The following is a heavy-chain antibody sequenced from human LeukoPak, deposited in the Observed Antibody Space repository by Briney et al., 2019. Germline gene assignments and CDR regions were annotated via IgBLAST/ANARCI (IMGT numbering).Heavy chain of an antibody. CDR2: INTNTGNP. CDR1: GYTFTSYA. D-gene: IGHD5-18*01. CDR3: ARDPVPTAMDTDWYFDL. Sequence: GASVKVSCKASGYTFTSYAMNWVRQAPGQGLEWMGWINTNTGNPTYAQGFTGRFVFSLDTSVSTAYLQISSLKAEDTAVYYCARDPVPTAMDTDWYFDLWGRGTLVTVSS. J-gene: IGHJ2*01. V-gene: IGHV7-4-1*02.